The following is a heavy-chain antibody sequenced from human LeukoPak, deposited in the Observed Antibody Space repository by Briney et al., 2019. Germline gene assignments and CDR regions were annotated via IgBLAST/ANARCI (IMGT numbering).Heavy chain of an antibody. D-gene: IGHD3-10*01. Sequence: ASVKVSCKASGYTFTSYYMHWVRQAPGQGLEWMGIINPSGGSTSYAQKFQGRVTMTRDMSTSTVYMELSSLRSVDTAVYYCARDRGRETRFDYWGQGTLVTVSS. CDR3: ARDRGRETRFDY. V-gene: IGHV1-46*01. CDR1: GYTFTSYY. CDR2: INPSGGST. J-gene: IGHJ4*02.